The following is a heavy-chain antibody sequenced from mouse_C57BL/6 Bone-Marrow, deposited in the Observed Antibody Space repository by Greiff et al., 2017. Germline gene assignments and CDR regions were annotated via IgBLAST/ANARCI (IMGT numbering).Heavy chain of an antibody. J-gene: IGHJ3*01. V-gene: IGHV5-6*01. CDR2: ISSGGSYT. Sequence: EVHLVESGGDLVKPGGSLKLSCAASGFTFSSYGMSWVRQTPDKRLAWVATISSGGSYTYYPDSVKGRFTISRDDAKNTLYMQMGSLKSEDTAMYYCARLQLGPWFAYWGQGTLVTVSA. CDR3: ARLQLGPWFAY. D-gene: IGHD4-1*02. CDR1: GFTFSSYG.